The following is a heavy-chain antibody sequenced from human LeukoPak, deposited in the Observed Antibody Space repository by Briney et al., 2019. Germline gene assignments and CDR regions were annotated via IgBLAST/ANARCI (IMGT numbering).Heavy chain of an antibody. D-gene: IGHD2-15*01. J-gene: IGHJ6*02. CDR1: GGTFSSYA. CDR3: ARDPPRIEVVVAATNYYGMDV. Sequence: ASVKVSCKASGGTFSSYAISWVRQAPGQGLEWMGWISAYNGNTNYAQKLQGRVTMTTDTSTSTAYMELRSLRSDDTAVYYCARDPPRIEVVVAATNYYGMDVWGQGTTVTVSS. CDR2: ISAYNGNT. V-gene: IGHV1-18*01.